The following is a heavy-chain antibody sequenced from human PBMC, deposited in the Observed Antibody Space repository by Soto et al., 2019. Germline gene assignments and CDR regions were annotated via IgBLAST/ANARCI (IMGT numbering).Heavy chain of an antibody. Sequence: QVQLQESGPGLVKPSETLSLTCTVSGGSISGGVHSWSWIRQPPGKGLEWTGHIFDSGSTSYNTSLKSRLTISVDTSKNQFSLRLSSVTATDTAVYYCAREIMPLTNDWYFDLWGRGTLVTVSS. CDR1: GGSISGGVHS. J-gene: IGHJ2*01. CDR2: IFDSGST. CDR3: AREIMPLTNDWYFDL. V-gene: IGHV4-30-4*01. D-gene: IGHD2-8*01.